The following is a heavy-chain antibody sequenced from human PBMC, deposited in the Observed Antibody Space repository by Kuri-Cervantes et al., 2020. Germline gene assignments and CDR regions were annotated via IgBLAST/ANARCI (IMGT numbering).Heavy chain of an antibody. J-gene: IGHJ6*03. CDR2: IYYSGNT. D-gene: IGHD3-3*01. CDR3: ARAPLTIFGVGHYYYYMDV. CDR1: GGSVSSIGYY. Sequence: SETLSLTCTVSGGSVSSIGYYWNWIRQPPGRGLEWIGYIYYSGNTYYNPSLKSRVTISVDPSKNQFSLDLSSVTAADTALYFCARAPLTIFGVGHYYYYMDVWGKGTTVTVSS. V-gene: IGHV4-61*08.